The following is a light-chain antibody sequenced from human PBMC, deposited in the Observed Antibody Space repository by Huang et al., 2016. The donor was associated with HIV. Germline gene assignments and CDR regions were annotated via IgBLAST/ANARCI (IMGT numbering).Light chain of an antibody. CDR2: WAS. CDR1: QSVFHSSNNRNY. J-gene: IGKJ1*01. Sequence: DIVVTQSPGSLALSLGERAAINCTSSQSVFHSSNNRNYLSWYQVKPGQSPQLLIYWASTRESGVPDRFRGGGSGTDFTLTITSLQAEDVAVYYCHQYYTSPLTFDQGTKVEV. CDR3: HQYYTSPLT. V-gene: IGKV4-1*01.